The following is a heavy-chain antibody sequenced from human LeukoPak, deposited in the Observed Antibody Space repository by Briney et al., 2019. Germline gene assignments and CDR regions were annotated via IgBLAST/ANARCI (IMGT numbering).Heavy chain of an antibody. Sequence: ASVKVSCKVSGYTLTELSMHWVRQAPGKGLEWMGGFDPEDGETIYAQKFQGRVTTTEDTSTDTAYMELSSLRSEDTAVYYCATRSSGWYEDFQHWGQGTLVTVSS. CDR3: ATRSSGWYEDFQH. CDR1: GYTLTELS. CDR2: FDPEDGET. D-gene: IGHD6-19*01. V-gene: IGHV1-24*01. J-gene: IGHJ1*01.